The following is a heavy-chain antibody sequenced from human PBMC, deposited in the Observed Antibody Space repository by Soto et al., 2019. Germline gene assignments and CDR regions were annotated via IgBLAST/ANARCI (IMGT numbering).Heavy chain of an antibody. Sequence: SQTLSLTCAISGDSVSSNSAAWNWIRQSPSRGLEWLGRTYYRSKWYNDYAVSVKSRITINPDTSKNQFPLQLNSVTPEDTAVYYCARVPHYDYVWGSYRSGFDYWGKGTLVTVSS. CDR1: GDSVSSNSAA. V-gene: IGHV6-1*01. D-gene: IGHD3-16*02. J-gene: IGHJ4*02. CDR2: TYYRSKWYN. CDR3: ARVPHYDYVWGSYRSGFDY.